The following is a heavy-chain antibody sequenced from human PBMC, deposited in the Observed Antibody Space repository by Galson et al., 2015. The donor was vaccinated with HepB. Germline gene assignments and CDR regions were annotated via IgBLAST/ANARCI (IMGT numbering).Heavy chain of an antibody. CDR2: ISGRGGNT. D-gene: IGHD5-18*01. V-gene: IGHV3-23*01. J-gene: IGHJ6*02. Sequence: LRLSCAASGFTFSSYAMSWDRQAPGKGLEWVSSISGRGGNTYYTDSVKGRFTISRDNSKKMVYLQMNSLRAEDTALYYCGKDPVRASYRPYGMDVWGQGTTVTVSS. CDR3: GKDPVRASYRPYGMDV. CDR1: GFTFSSYA.